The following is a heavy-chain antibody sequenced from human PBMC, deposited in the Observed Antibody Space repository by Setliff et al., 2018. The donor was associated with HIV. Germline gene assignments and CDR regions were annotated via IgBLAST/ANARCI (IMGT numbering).Heavy chain of an antibody. D-gene: IGHD3-3*01. CDR3: ARGGLGVVTSFDS. CDR1: GGSISSGGYY. Sequence: PSETLSLTCTVSGGSISSGGYYWSWIRQHPGKGREWIGYIHDSGNTYNNPSLKSRLSISVDTSKNKFSLKLSSLTAADTAVYYCARGGLGVVTSFDSWGPGTLVTVSS. CDR2: IHDSGNT. V-gene: IGHV4-31*03. J-gene: IGHJ4*02.